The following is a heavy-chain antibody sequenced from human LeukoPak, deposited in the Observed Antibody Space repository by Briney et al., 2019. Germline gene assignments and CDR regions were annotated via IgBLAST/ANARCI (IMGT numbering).Heavy chain of an antibody. V-gene: IGHV3-30*18. CDR1: GFTFSSYG. CDR3: AKDGFDYYDSSGYSYFHY. J-gene: IGHJ4*02. D-gene: IGHD3-22*01. CDR2: ISYDGSNK. Sequence: GGSLRLSCAASGFTFSSYGMHWVRQAPGKGLEWVAVISYDGSNKYYADSVKGRFTISRDNSKNTLYLQMNSLRAEDTAVYYCAKDGFDYYDSSGYSYFHYWGQGTLVTVSS.